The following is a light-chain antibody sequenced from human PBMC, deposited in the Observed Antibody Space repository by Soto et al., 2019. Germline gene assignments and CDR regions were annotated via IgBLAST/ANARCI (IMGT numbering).Light chain of an antibody. V-gene: IGKV3-20*01. CDR3: QQYDSSPWT. CDR1: QSITSSS. CDR2: GAS. J-gene: IGKJ1*01. Sequence: EIVLTQSPGTLSLSPGERATLSCRASQSITSSSLAWYQQKPGQAPKVLIFGASSRATGIPDRFSGGGSGTEFTLTISRLEPEYFAWYYCQQYDSSPWTFGQGTKVEIK.